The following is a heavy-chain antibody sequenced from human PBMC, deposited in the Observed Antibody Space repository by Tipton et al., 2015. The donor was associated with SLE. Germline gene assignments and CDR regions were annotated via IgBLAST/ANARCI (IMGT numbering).Heavy chain of an antibody. D-gene: IGHD6-13*01. CDR3: ARGRPGIAAAGTYDY. V-gene: IGHV4-59*01. Sequence: GLVKPSETLSLTCTVSGGSISSYYWSWIRQPPGKGLEWIGYIYYSGSTNYNPSLKSRVTISVDTSMNQFSLKLSSVTAADTAVYYCARGRPGIAAAGTYDYWGQGTLVTVSS. CDR1: GGSISSYY. CDR2: IYYSGST. J-gene: IGHJ4*02.